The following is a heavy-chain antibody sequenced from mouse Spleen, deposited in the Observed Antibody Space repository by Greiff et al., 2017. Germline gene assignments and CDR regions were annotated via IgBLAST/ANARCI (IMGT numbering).Heavy chain of an antibody. CDR2: INPSTGGT. CDR1: GYSFTGYY. V-gene: IGHV1-42*01. D-gene: IGHD2-14*01. Sequence: EVQLQQSGPELVKPGASVKISCKASGYSFTGYYMNWVKQSPEKSLEWIGEINPSTGGTTYNQKFKAKATLTVDKSSSTAYMQLKSLTSEDSAVYYCARVFSYYRYDGTDWYFDVWGAGTTVTVSS. CDR3: ARVFSYYRYDGTDWYFDV. J-gene: IGHJ1*01.